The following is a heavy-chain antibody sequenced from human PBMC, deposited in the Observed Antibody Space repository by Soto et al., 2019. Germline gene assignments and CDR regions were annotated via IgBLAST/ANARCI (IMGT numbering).Heavy chain of an antibody. Sequence: QVQLQESGPGLVKPSQTLSLTCTVSGGSISSADYYWSWIRQHPGKGLEWIGNILNSGTTYYNPSLLGRLSISRDTSKNQFSLRLSSVTAADTAVYFCARGGPTKGGGSLDSWGQGTLVTVSS. CDR2: ILNSGTT. CDR1: GGSISSADYY. D-gene: IGHD1-1*01. V-gene: IGHV4-31*03. CDR3: ARGGPTKGGGSLDS. J-gene: IGHJ4*02.